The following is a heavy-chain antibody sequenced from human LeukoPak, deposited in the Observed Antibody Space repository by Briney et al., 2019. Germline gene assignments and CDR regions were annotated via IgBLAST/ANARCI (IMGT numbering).Heavy chain of an antibody. V-gene: IGHV4-59*01. J-gene: IGHJ5*02. D-gene: IGHD6-19*01. Sequence: KPSETLSLTCTVSGDSISRYYWSWIRQPPGKGLEWLGYTTYTGSTNYNPSLKSRVTISIDTSKMQFSLRVNSVTAADTAVYFCARDLGFAVAPNWFDPWGQGTLVIVSS. CDR2: TTYTGST. CDR1: GDSISRYY. CDR3: ARDLGFAVAPNWFDP.